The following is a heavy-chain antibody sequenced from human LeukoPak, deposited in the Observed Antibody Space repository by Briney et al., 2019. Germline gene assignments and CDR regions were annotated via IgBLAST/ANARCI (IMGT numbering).Heavy chain of an antibody. V-gene: IGHV1-2*06. Sequence: ASVKVSCKASGYTFTGYYIHWVRQAPGQGLEWMGRINPNNGGTNYAQKFQGRVTMTRDMSMSTAYMELSRLRSDDMAVYYCAGEDNSSGYRPFDIWGQGTMVTVP. CDR3: AGEDNSSGYRPFDI. J-gene: IGHJ3*02. CDR2: INPNNGGT. CDR1: GYTFTGYY. D-gene: IGHD3-22*01.